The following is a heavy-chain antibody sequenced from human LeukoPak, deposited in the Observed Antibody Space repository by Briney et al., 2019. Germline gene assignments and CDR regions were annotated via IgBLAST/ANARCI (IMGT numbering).Heavy chain of an antibody. D-gene: IGHD2-21*02. J-gene: IGHJ2*01. CDR2: IYYSGST. Sequence: SETLSLTCTVSGGSISSGDYYWSWIRQPPGKGLEWIGYIYYSGSTYYNPSLKSRVTISVDTSKNQFSLKLSSVTAADTAVYYCASAYCGGDCTPYWYFDLWGRGTLVTVSS. CDR3: ASAYCGGDCTPYWYFDL. V-gene: IGHV4-30-4*01. CDR1: GGSISSGDYY.